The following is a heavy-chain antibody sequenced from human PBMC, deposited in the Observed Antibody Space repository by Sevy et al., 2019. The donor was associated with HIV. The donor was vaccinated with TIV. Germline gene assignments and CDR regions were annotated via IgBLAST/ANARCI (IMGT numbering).Heavy chain of an antibody. Sequence: GGSLRLSCIASGSTVNPYAMSWVRQAPGKGLEWVAVINNSGGSTDYADSVRGRFSISRDNPNVNLEMNSLRVEDTAVYYGVKERVGYISSWYYFDYWGQGTLVTVSS. CDR3: VKERVGYISSWYYFDY. CDR1: GSTVNPYA. V-gene: IGHV3-23*01. J-gene: IGHJ4*02. CDR2: INNSGGST. D-gene: IGHD6-13*01.